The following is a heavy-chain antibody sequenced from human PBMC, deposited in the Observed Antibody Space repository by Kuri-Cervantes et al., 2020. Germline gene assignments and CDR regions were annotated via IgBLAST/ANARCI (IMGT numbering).Heavy chain of an antibody. CDR1: GFTFNTYY. D-gene: IGHD3-10*01. CDR3: ARMGGSGSPRFDP. V-gene: IGHV3-48*02. CDR2: ISSSSSPI. J-gene: IGHJ5*02. Sequence: GGSLRLSCEASGFTFNTYYMSWVRQAPGRGLEWLSLISSSSSPIYYADSVRGRFTSSRDNAKNALYLQMNSLRDVDTAVYYCARMGGSGSPRFDPWGQGTLVTVSS.